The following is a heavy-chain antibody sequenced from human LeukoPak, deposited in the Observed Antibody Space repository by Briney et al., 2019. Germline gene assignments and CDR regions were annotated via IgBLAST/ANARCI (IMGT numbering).Heavy chain of an antibody. CDR2: IIPILGIA. Sequence: ASVKVSFKASGGTFSSYAISLGRQAPGQGLGWMGRIIPILGIANYAQRFQGRVTITADKSTSTAYMELSSLRSEDTAVYYCARDGLYAYSRTHSFAYWGQGTLVTVSS. J-gene: IGHJ4*02. V-gene: IGHV1-69*04. CDR1: GGTFSSYA. D-gene: IGHD6-13*01. CDR3: ARDGLYAYSRTHSFAY.